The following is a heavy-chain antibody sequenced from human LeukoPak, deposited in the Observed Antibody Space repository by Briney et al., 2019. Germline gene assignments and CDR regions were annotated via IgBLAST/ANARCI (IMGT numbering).Heavy chain of an antibody. CDR3: TRRKTRDTDFDY. D-gene: IGHD5-18*01. J-gene: IGHJ4*02. Sequence: GGSLRLSCAASGFTFSGSAMHWVRQASGKGLEWVGRIRSKANSYATAYAASVKGRFTISRDDSKNTAYLRMNSLKTEDTAVYYCTRRKTRDTDFDYWGQGTLVTVSS. CDR2: IRSKANSYAT. CDR1: GFTFSGSA. V-gene: IGHV3-73*01.